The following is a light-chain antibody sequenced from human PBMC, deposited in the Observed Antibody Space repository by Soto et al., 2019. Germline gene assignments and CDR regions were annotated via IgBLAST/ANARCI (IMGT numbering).Light chain of an antibody. J-gene: IGKJ1*01. CDR1: QSVSSSY. CDR2: GAS. V-gene: IGKV3-20*01. CDR3: QQYGSSPTWT. Sequence: ELVLTQFPGTLSLSPGERATLSCRASQSVSSSYLAWYQQKPGQAPRLLIKGASSRATGIPDRFSGSGSGTDFALTISILEPEDFAVYYCQQYGSSPTWTFGQGTKVDIK.